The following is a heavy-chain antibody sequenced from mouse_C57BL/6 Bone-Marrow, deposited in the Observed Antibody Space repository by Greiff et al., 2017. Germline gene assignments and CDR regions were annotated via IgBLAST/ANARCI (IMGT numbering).Heavy chain of an antibody. Sequence: DVMLVESGGGLVKPGGSLKLSCAASGFTFSSYTMSWVRQTPEKRLEWVATISGGGGNTSYPDSVKGRFTISRTNTKNTLYMQMSSLRSEDTALYYCARGKWAWFADWGQGTLVTVSA. CDR3: ARGKWAWFAD. CDR2: ISGGGGNT. J-gene: IGHJ3*01. V-gene: IGHV5-9*01. CDR1: GFTFSSYT.